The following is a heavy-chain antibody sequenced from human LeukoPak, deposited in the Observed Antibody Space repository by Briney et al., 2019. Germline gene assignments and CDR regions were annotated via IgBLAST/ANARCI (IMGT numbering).Heavy chain of an antibody. J-gene: IGHJ4*02. CDR3: ARDAEMATTYYFDY. Sequence: GGSLRLSCAASGFTFSSYAMSWVRQAPGKGLERVAVISYDGSNKYYADSVKGRFTISRDNSKNTLYLQMNSLRPEDTAVYYCARDAEMATTYYFDYWGQGTLVTVSS. CDR2: ISYDGSNK. V-gene: IGHV3-30*04. CDR1: GFTFSSYA. D-gene: IGHD5-24*01.